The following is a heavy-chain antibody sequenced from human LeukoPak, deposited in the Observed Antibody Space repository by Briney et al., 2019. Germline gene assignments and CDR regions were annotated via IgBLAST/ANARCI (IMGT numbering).Heavy chain of an antibody. CDR2: IYHSGST. J-gene: IGHJ5*02. CDR3: ARTATTVTTLWFDP. V-gene: IGHV4-30-2*01. Sequence: SETLSLTCAVSGGSISSGGYSWSWIRQPPGKGLEWIGYIYHSGSTYYNPSLKSRVTISVDRSKNQFSLKLSSVTAADTAVYYCARTATTVTTLWFDPWGQGTLVTVSS. CDR1: GGSISSGGYS. D-gene: IGHD4-17*01.